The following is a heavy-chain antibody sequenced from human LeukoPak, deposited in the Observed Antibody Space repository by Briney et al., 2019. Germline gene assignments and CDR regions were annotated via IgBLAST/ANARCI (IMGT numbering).Heavy chain of an antibody. CDR3: ATLNPWFGEKAPYYFDY. CDR2: FDPEDGET. D-gene: IGHD3-10*01. Sequence: ASVKVSCKVSGYTLTELSMHWVRQAPGKGLEWMGGFDPEDGETIYAQKFQGRVTMTEDTSTDTAYMELSSLRSEDTAVYYCATLNPWFGEKAPYYFDYWGQGTLVTVSS. J-gene: IGHJ4*02. CDR1: GYTLTELS. V-gene: IGHV1-24*01.